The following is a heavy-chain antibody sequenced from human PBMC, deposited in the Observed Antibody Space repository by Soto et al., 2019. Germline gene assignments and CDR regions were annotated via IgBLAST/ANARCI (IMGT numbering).Heavy chain of an antibody. CDR2: ISYDGSNK. J-gene: IGHJ6*02. CDR1: GAIAGSGDTFSDYA. D-gene: IGHD2-2*02. V-gene: IGHV3-30-3*02. Sequence: PGGSLRLSCVVSGAIAGSGDTFSDYALHWVRQAPGKGLEWVAVISYDGSNKYYADSVKGRFTISRDNSKNTLYLQMNSLRAEDTAVYYCAKGAVVVPAAIPSGMDVWGQGTTVTVSS. CDR3: AKGAVVVPAAIPSGMDV.